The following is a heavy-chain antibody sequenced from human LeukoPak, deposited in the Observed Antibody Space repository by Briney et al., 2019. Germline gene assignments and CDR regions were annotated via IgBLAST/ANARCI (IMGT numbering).Heavy chain of an antibody. Sequence: GGSLRLSCAASGFTFSDYYMSWIRQAPGKGLEWVSYISSSGSTIYYADSVKGRFTISRDNAKNSLYLQMNSLRAEDTAAYCCARAPAAAGFYYYYGMDVWGQGTTVTVSS. V-gene: IGHV3-11*01. CDR2: ISSSGSTI. J-gene: IGHJ6*02. D-gene: IGHD6-13*01. CDR3: ARAPAAAGFYYYYGMDV. CDR1: GFTFSDYY.